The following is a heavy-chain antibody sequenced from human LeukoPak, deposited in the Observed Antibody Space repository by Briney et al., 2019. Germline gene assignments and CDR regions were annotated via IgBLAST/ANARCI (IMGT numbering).Heavy chain of an antibody. CDR2: IYYSGST. V-gene: IGHV4-31*03. CDR3: ATTLRGPPTVTSRAGAFDI. D-gene: IGHD4-17*01. Sequence: SQTLSLTCIVSGGSISSGGYYWSWIRQHPGKGLEWIGYIYYSGSTYYNPSLKSRVTISVDTSKNQFSLKLSSVTAADTAVYYCATTLRGPPTVTSRAGAFDIWGQGTMVTVSS. J-gene: IGHJ3*02. CDR1: GGSISSGGYY.